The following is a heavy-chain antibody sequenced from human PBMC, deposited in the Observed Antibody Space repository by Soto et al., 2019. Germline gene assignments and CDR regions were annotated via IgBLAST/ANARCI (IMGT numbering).Heavy chain of an antibody. V-gene: IGHV3-73*01. Sequence: PGGSLRPSCAASGFTFSGSAMHWVRQASGKGLDWVGRIRSKANSYATAYAASVKGRFTISRDDSKNTAYLQMNSLKTEDTAVYYCTRPYSSSYYYYYGMDVWGQGTTVTVSS. D-gene: IGHD6-6*01. CDR1: GFTFSGSA. CDR2: IRSKANSYAT. J-gene: IGHJ6*02. CDR3: TRPYSSSYYYYYGMDV.